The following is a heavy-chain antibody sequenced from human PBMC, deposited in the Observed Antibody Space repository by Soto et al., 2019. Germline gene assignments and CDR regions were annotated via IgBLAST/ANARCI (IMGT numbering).Heavy chain of an antibody. D-gene: IGHD1-1*01. CDR3: ARVEQGTATTVVDAFDI. J-gene: IGHJ3*02. V-gene: IGHV4-34*01. CDR2: MSHSGGT. CDR1: GGSVNSGNYY. Sequence: QVQLQQWGAGLLKPSETLSLTCAVFGGSVNSGNYYWSWIRQPPGKGLEWIGEMSHSGGTHFNPSLKNLVTISVDTSKNQYSLKMSSVTAADTALYYCARVEQGTATTVVDAFDIWGPGTMVTVSS.